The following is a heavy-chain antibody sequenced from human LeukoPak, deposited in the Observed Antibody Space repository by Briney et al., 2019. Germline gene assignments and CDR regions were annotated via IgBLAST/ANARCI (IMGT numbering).Heavy chain of an antibody. CDR2: ISADNGNT. D-gene: IGHD3-22*01. J-gene: IGHJ4*02. CDR3: ARGPDYYDSRGFWSSRYYFDY. V-gene: IGHV1-18*01. CDR1: GYTFPIYD. Sequence: ASVKVSCKASGYTFPIYDITWVRQAPGQGLEWMGWISADNGNTNYAQKLQGRVTMTTQRSTSTAYMELRSLRSDDTAVYYCARGPDYYDSRGFWSSRYYFDYWGQGTLVTVSS.